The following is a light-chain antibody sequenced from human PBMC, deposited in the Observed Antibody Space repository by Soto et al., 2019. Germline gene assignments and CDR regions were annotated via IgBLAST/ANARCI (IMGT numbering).Light chain of an antibody. V-gene: IGKV1-27*01. J-gene: IGKJ3*01. Sequence: DIQMTQSPSSLSASVGDRVAITCRASQGISTYLAWYQQKPGKVPKLLIYAASTVQSGVPSRFSGSGSGTDFTLTISSLQPEDVATYYWQKYNSAPFTFGPGTKVDIK. CDR1: QGISTY. CDR3: QKYNSAPFT. CDR2: AAS.